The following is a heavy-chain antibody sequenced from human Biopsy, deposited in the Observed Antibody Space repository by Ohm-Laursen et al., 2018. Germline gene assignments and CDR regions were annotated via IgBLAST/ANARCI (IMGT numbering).Heavy chain of an antibody. D-gene: IGHD2-2*01. CDR1: SGSFSSNY. CDR2: ITHSGYT. Sequence: TLSLTCAVYSGSFSSNYWTWIRQPPGKGLEWIGEITHSGYTNYNPSLKSRVTISGDMSKKQFSLKLSGVTAADTAVYYCARFIVPSLHCSNGVCPIRWFDPWGQGTLVIVSS. V-gene: IGHV4-34*01. CDR3: ARFIVPSLHCSNGVCPIRWFDP. J-gene: IGHJ5*02.